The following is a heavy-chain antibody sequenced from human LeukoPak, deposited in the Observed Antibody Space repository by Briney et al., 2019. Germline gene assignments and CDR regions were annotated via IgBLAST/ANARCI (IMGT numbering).Heavy chain of an antibody. V-gene: IGHV3-23*01. CDR1: GFTFSSYG. Sequence: PGRSLRLSCAASGFTFSSYGMHWVRQAPGKGLEWVSAISGSGGSTYYADSVKGRFTISRDNSKNTLYLQMNSLRAEDTAVYYCAKSDYYYYYGMDVWGKGTTVTVSS. J-gene: IGHJ6*04. CDR2: ISGSGGST. CDR3: AKSDYYYYYGMDV.